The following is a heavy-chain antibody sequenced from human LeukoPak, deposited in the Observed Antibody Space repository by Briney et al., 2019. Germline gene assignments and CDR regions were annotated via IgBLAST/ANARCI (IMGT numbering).Heavy chain of an antibody. D-gene: IGHD6-19*01. J-gene: IGHJ4*02. CDR3: AKDSSGWSEPANFDY. V-gene: IGHV3-23*01. CDR1: GFTFSSYA. Sequence: PGGSLRLSCAASGFTFSSYAMSWVRQAPGKGLEWVSAISGSGGSTYYADSVKGRFTISRDNSKNTLYLQMNSLRAEDTAVYYCAKDSSGWSEPANFDYWGQGTWSPSPQ. CDR2: ISGSGGST.